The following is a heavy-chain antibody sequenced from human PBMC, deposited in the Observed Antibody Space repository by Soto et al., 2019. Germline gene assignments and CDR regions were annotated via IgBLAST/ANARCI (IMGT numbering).Heavy chain of an antibody. J-gene: IGHJ4*02. D-gene: IGHD3-10*01. Sequence: SETLSLTCTVSGGSISSGGYYWSWIRQHPGKGLEWIGEINQSGGTHYNPSLKSRVTISVDTSKNQFSLKLSSVTATDTAVYYCARGRSITMLRGAPPDYWGQGTLVTVSS. CDR2: INQSGGT. CDR1: GGSISSGGYY. CDR3: ARGRSITMLRGAPPDY. V-gene: IGHV4-39*07.